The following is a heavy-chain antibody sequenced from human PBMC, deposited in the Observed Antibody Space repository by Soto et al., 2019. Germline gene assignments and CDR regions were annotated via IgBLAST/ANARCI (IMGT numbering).Heavy chain of an antibody. J-gene: IGHJ5*02. Sequence: SQTLSLTCAISGDSVSSNTASWNWIRQSPARGLEWLGRTYFRSKWYNDYAVSVKSRIIIDPDTSNNQFSLQLNSVTPEDTAVYFCAKGDNLGPKTGYAFDPWGQGIMVTVSS. CDR3: AKGDNLGPKTGYAFDP. CDR2: TYFRSKWYN. V-gene: IGHV6-1*01. D-gene: IGHD5-12*01. CDR1: GDSVSSNTAS.